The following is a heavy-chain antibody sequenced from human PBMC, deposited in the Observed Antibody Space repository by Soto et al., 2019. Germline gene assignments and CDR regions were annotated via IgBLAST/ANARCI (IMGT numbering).Heavy chain of an antibody. CDR3: AGYDSSGYYPSSYYGMDV. V-gene: IGHV1-69*13. CDR2: IIPIFGTA. CDR1: GGTFSSYA. Sequence: SVKVSCKAFGGTFSSYAISWVRQAPGQGLEWMGGIIPIFGTANYAQKFQGRVTITADESTSTAYMELSSLRSEDTAVYYCAGYDSSGYYPSSYYGMDVWGQGTTVTVSS. J-gene: IGHJ6*02. D-gene: IGHD3-22*01.